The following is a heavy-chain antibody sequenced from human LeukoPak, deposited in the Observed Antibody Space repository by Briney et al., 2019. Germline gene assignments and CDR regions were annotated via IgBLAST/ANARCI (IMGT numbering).Heavy chain of an antibody. D-gene: IGHD1-1*01. CDR1: GFTFSSYW. CDR3: ARWRGRQSEFDY. V-gene: IGHV3-7*01. Sequence: GGSLRLSCEASGFTFSSYWMSWVRQAPGKGLEWVAHIKEDESDEYYVDSVWGRFTASRDNAKKSVNLQMNSLRVEDTAVYYCARWRGRQSEFDYWGQGTLVTVSS. J-gene: IGHJ4*02. CDR2: IKEDESDE.